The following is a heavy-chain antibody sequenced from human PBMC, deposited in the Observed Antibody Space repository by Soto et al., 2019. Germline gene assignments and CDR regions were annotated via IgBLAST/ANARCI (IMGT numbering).Heavy chain of an antibody. CDR3: HTPHGRNAFDI. D-gene: IGHD2-15*01. V-gene: IGHV3-15*01. CDR1: VFTFSNAW. Sequence: RGSLRIACATSVFTFSNAWMSWVGQAPGKGLEWVGRIKSIADGGTTNYAAPVKGRFSISRHDSENTLYLQMNSLRVEDTGIYYCHTPHGRNAFDIWGPGTVVTVSS. CDR2: IKSIADGGTT. J-gene: IGHJ3*02.